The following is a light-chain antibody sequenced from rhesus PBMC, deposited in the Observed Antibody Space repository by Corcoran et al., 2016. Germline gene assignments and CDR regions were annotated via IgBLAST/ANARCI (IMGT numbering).Light chain of an antibody. CDR3: QQYSSRPLT. CDR1: QGISSW. Sequence: DIQMTQSPSSLSASVGDTVTITCRASQGISSWLAWYQQKPGKAPKLLIYKASSLKSGVPSRFSGSGSGTAFTLTISSLQSEDFATYYCQQYSSRPLTFGGGTKVEIK. J-gene: IGKJ4*01. V-gene: IGKV1-22*01. CDR2: KAS.